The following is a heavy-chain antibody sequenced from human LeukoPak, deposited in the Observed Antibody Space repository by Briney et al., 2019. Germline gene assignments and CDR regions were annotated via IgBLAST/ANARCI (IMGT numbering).Heavy chain of an antibody. V-gene: IGHV3-23*01. CDR1: GFTFSSYA. CDR3: AKDQAPDYYYYYGMDV. Sequence: GRSLRLSCAASGFTFSSYAMSWVRQAPGKGLEWVSAISGSGGNTYYADSEKGRFTISRDNSKNTLYLQMNSLRAEDTAVYYCAKDQAPDYYYYYGMDVWGQGTTVTVSS. J-gene: IGHJ6*02. CDR2: ISGSGGNT.